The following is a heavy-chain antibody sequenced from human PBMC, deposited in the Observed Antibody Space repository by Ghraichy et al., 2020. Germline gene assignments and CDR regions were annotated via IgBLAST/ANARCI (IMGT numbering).Heavy chain of an antibody. CDR1: GASISSGVYF. V-gene: IGHV4-31*03. CDR2: INNSWRA. CDR3: ARGNWKFEFDS. J-gene: IGHJ4*02. D-gene: IGHD1-1*01. Sequence: SETLSLTCSVSGASISSGVYFWTWIRQHPGKGLEWIGYINNSWRAYYNPTLMSRVTISSDSSKKQFSLSLTSMTAADTAVYFCARGNWKFEFDSWGQGTLVTASS.